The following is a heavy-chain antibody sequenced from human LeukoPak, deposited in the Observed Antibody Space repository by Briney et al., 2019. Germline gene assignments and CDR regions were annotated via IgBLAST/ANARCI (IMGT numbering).Heavy chain of an antibody. CDR3: ATPSSGYDFLYYFDY. CDR1: GYTFTSYY. J-gene: IGHJ4*02. D-gene: IGHD5-12*01. Sequence: GASVKVSCKASGYTFTSYYMHWVRQAPGQGLEWMGIINPSGGSTSYAQKFQGRVTMTEDTSTDTAYMELSSLRSEDTAVYYCATPSSGYDFLYYFDYWGQGTLVTVSS. CDR2: INPSGGST. V-gene: IGHV1-46*01.